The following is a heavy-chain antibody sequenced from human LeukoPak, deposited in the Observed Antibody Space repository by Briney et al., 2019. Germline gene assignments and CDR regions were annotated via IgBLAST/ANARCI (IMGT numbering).Heavy chain of an antibody. CDR3: ARGVVGFDWLWESDY. V-gene: IGHV3-21*01. CDR2: ISSSSSYI. CDR1: GFTFSSYS. J-gene: IGHJ4*02. Sequence: PGGSLRLSCAASGFTFSSYSMNWVRQAPGKGLEWVSSISSSSSYIYYADSVKGRFTISRDNAKNSLYLQMNSLRAEDTAVYYCARGVVGFDWLWESDYWGQGTLVTVSS. D-gene: IGHD3-9*01.